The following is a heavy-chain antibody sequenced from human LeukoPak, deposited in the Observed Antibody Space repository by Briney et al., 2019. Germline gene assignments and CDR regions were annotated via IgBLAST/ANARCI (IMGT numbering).Heavy chain of an antibody. V-gene: IGHV4-39*01. CDR3: ARGLYYDSSGSHDY. J-gene: IGHJ4*02. Sequence: SETLSLTCTVSGGSISSSSYYWGWIRQPPGKGLEWIGSIYYSGSTYYNPSLKSRVTISVDTSKNQFSLKLSSVTAADTAVYYCARGLYYDSSGSHDYWGQGTLVTVSS. CDR1: GGSISSSSYY. D-gene: IGHD3-22*01. CDR2: IYYSGST.